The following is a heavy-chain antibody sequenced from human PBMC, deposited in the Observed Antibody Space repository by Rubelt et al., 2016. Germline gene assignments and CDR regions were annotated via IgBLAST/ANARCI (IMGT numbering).Heavy chain of an antibody. D-gene: IGHD6-19*01. CDR2: ISAYNGNT. Sequence: QLVQSGAEVKKPGASVKVSCKASGYTFTSYGISWVRQAPGQGLEWMGWISAYNGNTNYAQKLQGRVTMTTDTSTSTAYMELRSLRSDDTAVYYCASPAGYSSGWPPGYYYFYGMDVWGQGTTVTVSS. V-gene: IGHV1-18*01. CDR1: GYTFTSYG. CDR3: ASPAGYSSGWPPGYYYFYGMDV. J-gene: IGHJ6*02.